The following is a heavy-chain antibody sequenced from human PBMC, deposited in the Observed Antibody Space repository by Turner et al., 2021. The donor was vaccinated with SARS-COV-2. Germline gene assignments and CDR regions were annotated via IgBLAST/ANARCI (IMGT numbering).Heavy chain of an antibody. V-gene: IGHV4-59*01. Sequence: QVLLQESGPGLVKPSETLSLTCTVSGASINSYYWAWIRQPPGKRLEWIGYIYYRGSTNYNPSLKSRVTISVDTSKNQFSLKLTSVTAADTALYYCASRLITMIVVVKDLSAFDIWGQGTMVTVSS. J-gene: IGHJ3*02. D-gene: IGHD3-22*01. CDR3: ASRLITMIVVVKDLSAFDI. CDR2: IYYRGST. CDR1: GASINSYY.